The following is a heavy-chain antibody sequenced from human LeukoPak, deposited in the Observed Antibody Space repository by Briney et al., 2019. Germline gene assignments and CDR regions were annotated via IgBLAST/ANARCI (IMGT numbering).Heavy chain of an antibody. CDR2: ISSSGSTI. V-gene: IGHV3-11*04. CDR1: GFTFSDYY. CDR3: AGTIFGNYYYYMDV. Sequence: PGGSLRLSCAASGFTFSDYYMSWIRQAPGKGLEWVSYISSSGSTIYYADSVKGRFTISRDNAKSSLYLQMNSLRAEDTAVYYCAGTIFGNYYYYMDVWGKGTTVTVSS. D-gene: IGHD3-3*01. J-gene: IGHJ6*03.